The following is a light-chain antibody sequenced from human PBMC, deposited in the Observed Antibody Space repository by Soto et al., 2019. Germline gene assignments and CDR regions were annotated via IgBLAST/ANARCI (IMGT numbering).Light chain of an antibody. J-gene: IGKJ2*01. CDR3: QQYGGSPPVT. Sequence: EIVLTQSPGTLSLSPGERATLSCRASQSVRSRYLAWYQQKPGQAPRLLIYGASSRATGIPDRFSGSGSGTDFTLTITRLEPEDFAVYYCQQYGGSPPVTFGQGTTLEIK. CDR1: QSVRSRY. CDR2: GAS. V-gene: IGKV3-20*01.